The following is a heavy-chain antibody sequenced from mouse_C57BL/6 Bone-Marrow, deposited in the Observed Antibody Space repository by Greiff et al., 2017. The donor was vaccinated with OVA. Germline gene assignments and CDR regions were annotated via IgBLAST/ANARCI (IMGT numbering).Heavy chain of an antibody. J-gene: IGHJ4*01. D-gene: IGHD2-4*01. Sequence: VQLQQSGPELVKPGASVKISCKASGYAFSSSWMNWVKQRPGKGLEWIGRIYPGDGDTNYNGKFKGKATLTADKSSSTAYMQLSSLTSEDSAVYFCARFTDDYDDYAMDYWGQGTSVTVSS. V-gene: IGHV1-82*01. CDR3: ARFTDDYDDYAMDY. CDR1: GYAFSSSW. CDR2: IYPGDGDT.